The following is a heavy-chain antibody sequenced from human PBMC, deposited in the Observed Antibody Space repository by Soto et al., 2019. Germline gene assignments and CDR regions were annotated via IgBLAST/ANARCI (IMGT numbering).Heavy chain of an antibody. D-gene: IGHD6-19*01. CDR1: GFTFSSYA. V-gene: IGHV3-23*01. CDR2: ISGSGGST. Sequence: GGSLRLSCAASGFTFSSYAMSWVRQAPGKGLEWVSAISGSGGSTYYADSVKGRFTISRDNSKNTLYLQMNSLRAEDTAVYYCAKAGDIGGIAVAGTRADYWGQGTLVTVSS. J-gene: IGHJ4*02. CDR3: AKAGDIGGIAVAGTRADY.